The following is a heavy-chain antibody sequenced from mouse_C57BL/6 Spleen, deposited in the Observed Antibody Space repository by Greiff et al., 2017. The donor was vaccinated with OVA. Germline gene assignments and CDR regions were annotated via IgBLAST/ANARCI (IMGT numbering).Heavy chain of an antibody. D-gene: IGHD4-1*01. CDR3: ARVELTWSAWFGY. V-gene: IGHV1-53*01. J-gene: IGHJ3*01. CDR1: GYTLTSYW. Sequence: QVQLQQPGTELVKPGASVKLSCKASGYTLTSYWMNWVKQRPGQGLEWIGNINPSNGYTNYNERFKSKATLTVDKSSSTAYMQVISLASEDSAVYCCARVELTWSAWFGYWGQRALVSLSA. CDR2: INPSNGYT.